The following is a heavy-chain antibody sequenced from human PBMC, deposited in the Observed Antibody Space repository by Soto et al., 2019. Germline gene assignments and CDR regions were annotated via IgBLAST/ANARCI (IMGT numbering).Heavy chain of an antibody. Sequence: QLQLQESGPGLVKPSQTLSLTCTVSGGSISSDGYYWTWIRHHPGKGLEWIGYIYYSGHTYYNPSLKSRVTISIDTSKNQFSLKLSSVTTADTAVYYCATYNDYGDPWRDDVRGQGTMVTVS. J-gene: IGHJ3*01. CDR2: IYYSGHT. V-gene: IGHV4-31*03. D-gene: IGHD4-17*01. CDR1: GGSISSDGYY. CDR3: ATYNDYGDPWRDDV.